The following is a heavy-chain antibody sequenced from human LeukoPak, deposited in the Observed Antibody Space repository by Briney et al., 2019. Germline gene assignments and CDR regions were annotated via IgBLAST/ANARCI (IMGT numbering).Heavy chain of an antibody. V-gene: IGHV4-61*02. CDR2: IYTTGST. CDR3: ARRQDGHDY. Sequence: SDTLSLTCTVSGVSIANTFYYWNWLRQPAGKGLEWIGRIYTTGSTDYNPSLKSRVTISLDTARNQFSLKLSSVTAADTAVYYCARRQDGHDYWGQGTLVTVSS. J-gene: IGHJ4*02. CDR1: GVSIANTFYY.